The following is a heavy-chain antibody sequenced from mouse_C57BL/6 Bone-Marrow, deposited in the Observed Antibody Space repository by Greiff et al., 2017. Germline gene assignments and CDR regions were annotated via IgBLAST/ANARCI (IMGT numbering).Heavy chain of an antibody. CDR1: GFNITNYY. J-gene: IGHJ1*03. D-gene: IGHD1-1*01. Sequence: VQLQQSGAELVRPGASVKLSCTASGFNITNYYMHWVKQSPGKGLEWIGRINPDDGDTDYTPKFQGKATMTVDTSSSTAYLQLSSLTSEDTAVYYCTRSYCIGYFDVWGTGTTVTVSS. CDR2: INPDDGDT. CDR3: TRSYCIGYFDV. V-gene: IGHV14-1*01.